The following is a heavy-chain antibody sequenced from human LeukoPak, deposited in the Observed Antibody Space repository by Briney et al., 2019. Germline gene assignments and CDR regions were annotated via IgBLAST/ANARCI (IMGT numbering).Heavy chain of an antibody. J-gene: IGHJ3*02. D-gene: IGHD3-22*01. CDR3: ARGGGVVVKDAFDI. V-gene: IGHV1-8*01. CDR1: GYTFTSCD. Sequence: ASVKVSCKASGYTFTSCDINWVRQATGQGLEWMGWMNPNSGNTGYAQKFQGRVTMTRNTSISTAYMELSNLRSEDTAVYYCARGGGVVVKDAFDIWGQGTMVTVSS. CDR2: MNPNSGNT.